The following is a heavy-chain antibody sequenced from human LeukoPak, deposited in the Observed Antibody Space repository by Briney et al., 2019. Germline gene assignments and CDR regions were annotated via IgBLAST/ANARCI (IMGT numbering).Heavy chain of an antibody. CDR3: VKDQDSGAYSRFDY. CDR1: GFTFNSYA. V-gene: IGHV3-23*01. D-gene: IGHD3-22*01. Sequence: PGGSLRLSCAASGFTFNSYAMSWVRQAPGKGLEWVSSISGSGGSTYYTDSVKGRFTISRDNSKSTLYLQMNSLRAEDTAVYYCVKDQDSGAYSRFDYWGQGTLVTVSS. CDR2: ISGSGGST. J-gene: IGHJ4*02.